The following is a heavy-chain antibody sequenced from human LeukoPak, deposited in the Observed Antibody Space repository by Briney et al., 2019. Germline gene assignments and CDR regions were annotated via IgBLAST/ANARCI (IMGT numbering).Heavy chain of an antibody. D-gene: IGHD3-10*01. J-gene: IGHJ3*02. V-gene: IGHV1-69*04. CDR2: IIPILGIA. CDR1: GCTFTGYY. Sequence: ASVKVSCKASGCTFTGYYMHWVRQAPGQGLEWMGRIIPILGIANYAQKFQGRVTITADKSTSTAYMELSSLRSEDTAVYYCARDLGQLLWFGESRHAFDIWGQGTMVTVSS. CDR3: ARDLGQLLWFGESRHAFDI.